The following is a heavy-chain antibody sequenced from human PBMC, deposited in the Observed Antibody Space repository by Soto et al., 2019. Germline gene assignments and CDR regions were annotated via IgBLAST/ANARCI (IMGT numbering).Heavy chain of an antibody. CDR3: ATQEVGGTYVYTFDP. D-gene: IGHD1-26*01. Sequence: PSETLSLTCTVSGGSISSGDYYWSWIRQPPGKGLEWIGYIYYSGSTYYNPSLKSRVTISVDTSKNQFSLRLNSVTAADTAVYYCATQEVGGTYVYTFDPWGQGTLVTVSS. CDR2: IYYSGST. V-gene: IGHV4-30-4*01. CDR1: GGSISSGDYY. J-gene: IGHJ5*02.